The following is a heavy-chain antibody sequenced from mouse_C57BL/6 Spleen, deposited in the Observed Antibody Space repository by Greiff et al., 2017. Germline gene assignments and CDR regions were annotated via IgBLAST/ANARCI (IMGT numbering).Heavy chain of an antibody. D-gene: IGHD4-1*01. CDR2: ISGGGGNT. V-gene: IGHV5-9*01. J-gene: IGHJ2*01. Sequence: EVQGVESGGGLVKPGGSLKLSCAASGFTFSSYTMSWVRQTPETRLEWVATISGGGGNTYYPDSVKGRFTISRDNAKNTLYLQMSSLRSEDTALYYCARQGPLGRGYVDYWGQGTTRTVSS. CDR1: GFTFSSYT. CDR3: ARQGPLGRGYVDY.